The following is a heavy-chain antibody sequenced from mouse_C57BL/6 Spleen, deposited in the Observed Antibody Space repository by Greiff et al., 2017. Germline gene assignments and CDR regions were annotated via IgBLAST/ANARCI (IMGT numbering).Heavy chain of an antibody. D-gene: IGHD1-1*01. CDR1: GFTFSDYG. CDR3: ARAGDYGSSYVAMDY. Sequence: EVQRVESGGGLVKPGGSLKLSCAASGFTFSDYGMHWVRQAPEKGLEWVAYISSGSSTIYYADTVKGRFTISRDNAKNTLFLQMTSLRSEDTAMYYCARAGDYGSSYVAMDYWGQGTSVTVSS. CDR2: ISSGSSTI. J-gene: IGHJ4*01. V-gene: IGHV5-17*01.